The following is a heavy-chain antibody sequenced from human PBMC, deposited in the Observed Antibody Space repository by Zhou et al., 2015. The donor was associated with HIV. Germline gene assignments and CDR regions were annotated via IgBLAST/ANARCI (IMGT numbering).Heavy chain of an antibody. CDR3: AFTPGIAVLNAFDI. J-gene: IGHJ3*02. V-gene: IGHV1-69*12. Sequence: QVQLVQSGTEVKKPGSSVKVSCKASGGTFSSYLISWVRQAPGQGLEWMGGIIPMFGTVKDAQKFQGRVTITADESTNTAYMDLSSLRSEDTAVYYCAFTPGIAVLNAFDIWGQGTMVTVSS. CDR1: GGTFSSYL. CDR2: IIPMFGTV. D-gene: IGHD6-19*01.